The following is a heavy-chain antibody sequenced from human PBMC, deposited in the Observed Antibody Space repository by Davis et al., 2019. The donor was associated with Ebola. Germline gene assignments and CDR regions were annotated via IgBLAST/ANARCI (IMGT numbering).Heavy chain of an antibody. CDR3: ATTQWLREFDN. Sequence: GGSLRLSCAASGFTVSSNHMTWVRPAPGKALERVSVFYDQTTAYADSVRGRFIISRDKSNNTLYLDMNSLRVDDTAVYYCATTQWLREFDNWGQGTLVTVSS. CDR1: GFTVSSNH. J-gene: IGHJ4*02. D-gene: IGHD6-19*01. CDR2: FYDQTT. V-gene: IGHV3-53*05.